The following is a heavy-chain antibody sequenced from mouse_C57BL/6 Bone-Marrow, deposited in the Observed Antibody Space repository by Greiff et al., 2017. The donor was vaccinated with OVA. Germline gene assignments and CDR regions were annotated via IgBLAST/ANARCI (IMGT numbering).Heavy chain of an antibody. CDR1: GYTFTDYE. CDR2: IDPETGGT. J-gene: IGHJ1*01. CDR3: TRRGVYYDYDDWYFDV. Sequence: LPPSGAELVRPGASVTLSCKASGYTFTDYEMHWVKQTPVHGLEWIGAIDPETGGTAYNQKFKGKAILTADKSSSTAYMELRSLTSEDSAVYYCTRRGVYYDYDDWYFDVWGAGTTVTVSS. V-gene: IGHV1-15*01. D-gene: IGHD2-4*01.